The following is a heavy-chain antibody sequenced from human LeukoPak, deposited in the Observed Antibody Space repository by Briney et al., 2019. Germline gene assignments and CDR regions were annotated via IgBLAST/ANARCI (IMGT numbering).Heavy chain of an antibody. Sequence: GESLKISCKGSGYIFTIYWITWVRQMPGKGLEWMGTIDPSDSYTDYSPSFQGHVTISTDKSINTAYLHWSSLTASDTAIYYCARQFYGDYAFDYWGQGTLVTVSS. CDR3: ARQFYGDYAFDY. CDR1: GYIFTIYW. J-gene: IGHJ4*02. D-gene: IGHD4-17*01. V-gene: IGHV5-10-1*01. CDR2: IDPSDSYT.